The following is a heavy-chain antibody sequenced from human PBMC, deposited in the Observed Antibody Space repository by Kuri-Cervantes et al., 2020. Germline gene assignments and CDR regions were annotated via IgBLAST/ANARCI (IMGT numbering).Heavy chain of an antibody. CDR1: GYTLTELS. CDR2: MSYDGDNK. CDR3: ARDHRGSGWYRDAFDI. J-gene: IGHJ3*02. Sequence: SCKVSGYTLTELSMHWVRQAPGKGLEWVPVMSYDGDNKYYADSVKGRFPISRDNSKNTLYLQMNSLRAEDTAVYYCARDHRGSGWYRDAFDIWGQGTMVTVSS. D-gene: IGHD6-19*01. V-gene: IGHV3-30-3*01.